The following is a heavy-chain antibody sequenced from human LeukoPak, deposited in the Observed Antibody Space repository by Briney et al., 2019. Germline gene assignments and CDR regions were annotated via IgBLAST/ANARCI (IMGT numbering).Heavy chain of an antibody. D-gene: IGHD6-19*01. V-gene: IGHV4-59*01. CDR2: ICYSGST. Sequence: SETLSLTCIVSGGSISGYYWNWIRQAPGKGLEWIGYICYSGSTNYNPSLKSRVALSVDTSKMQFSLKLSSVTAADTAVYYCARLNDIAVAGSPKDWYFDLWGRGTLVTVSS. J-gene: IGHJ2*01. CDR3: ARLNDIAVAGSPKDWYFDL. CDR1: GGSISGYY.